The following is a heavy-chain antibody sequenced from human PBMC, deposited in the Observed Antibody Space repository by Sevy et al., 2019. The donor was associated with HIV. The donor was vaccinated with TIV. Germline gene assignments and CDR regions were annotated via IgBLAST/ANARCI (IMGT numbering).Heavy chain of an antibody. CDR2: ISSSGSTI. V-gene: IGHV3-11*01. CDR3: ARSARYAYCGGDCEPTAEYFQH. CDR1: GFTFSDYY. D-gene: IGHD2-21*02. J-gene: IGHJ1*01. Sequence: GGSLRLSCAASGFTFSDYYMSWIRQAPGKGLEWVSYISSSGSTIYYADSVKGRFTISRDNAKNSLYLQMNSLRAEDTPVYYCARSARYAYCGGDCEPTAEYFQHWGQGTLVTVSS.